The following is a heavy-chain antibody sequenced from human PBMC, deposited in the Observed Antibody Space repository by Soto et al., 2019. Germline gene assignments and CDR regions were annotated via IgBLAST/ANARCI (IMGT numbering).Heavy chain of an antibody. Sequence: ASVKVSCKASGYTFTSYGISWVRQAPGQGLEWMGWISAYNGNTNYAQKLQGRVTMTTDTSTSTAYMEPRSLRSDDTAVYYCARDWDGYCSSTSCYWGMDVWGQGTTVTVSS. CDR2: ISAYNGNT. D-gene: IGHD2-2*01. CDR1: GYTFTSYG. J-gene: IGHJ6*02. V-gene: IGHV1-18*04. CDR3: ARDWDGYCSSTSCYWGMDV.